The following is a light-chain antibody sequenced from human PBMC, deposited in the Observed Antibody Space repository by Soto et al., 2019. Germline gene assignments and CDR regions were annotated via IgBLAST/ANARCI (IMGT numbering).Light chain of an antibody. CDR1: QSISSN. V-gene: IGKV3-11*01. CDR3: QKRSNWPPEWT. J-gene: IGKJ1*01. CDR2: DAS. Sequence: EVVLTQSPVTLPLSPGQRATLSCRASQSISSNLAWYQQKPGQAPRLLISDASNRATGIPARFSGSGSGTDFTLTISSLEPEDFAVYYCQKRSNWPPEWTFGQGTKVEIK.